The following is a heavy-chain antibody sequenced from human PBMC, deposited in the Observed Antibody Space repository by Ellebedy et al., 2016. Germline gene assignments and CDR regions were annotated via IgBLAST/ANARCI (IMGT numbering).Heavy chain of an antibody. V-gene: IGHV3-48*01. CDR1: GFTFSSYS. CDR2: ISNSGSPT. Sequence: GESLKISXAASGFTFSSYSMNWVRQAPGKGLEWVSYISNSGSPTYYADSMKGRFTIFRDNAKKSLYLQMNSLRAEDTAVYYCVRGFDIFDYWGQGTLVTVSS. CDR3: VRGFDIFDY. J-gene: IGHJ4*02.